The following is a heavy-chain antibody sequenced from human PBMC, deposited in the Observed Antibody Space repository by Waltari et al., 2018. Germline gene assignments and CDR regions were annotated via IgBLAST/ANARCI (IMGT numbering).Heavy chain of an antibody. CDR2: SHHSGSI. D-gene: IGHD6-13*01. Sequence: QMQLQQWGAGLLKPSETLSLTCAVSGESFIGYYWNWIRQPPGRGLGWIGESHHSGSINYNPSLGSRVPISQDMSKNQFSLKLTSVTAADTAVYYCVRGKMYSRPYFDYWGQGTLVTVSS. J-gene: IGHJ4*02. CDR1: GESFIGYY. CDR3: VRGKMYSRPYFDY. V-gene: IGHV4-34*01.